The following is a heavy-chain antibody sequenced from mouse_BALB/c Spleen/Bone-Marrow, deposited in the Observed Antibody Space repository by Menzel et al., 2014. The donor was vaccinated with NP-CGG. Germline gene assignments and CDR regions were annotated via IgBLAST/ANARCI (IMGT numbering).Heavy chain of an antibody. D-gene: IGHD2-4*01. Sequence: VQLQQSGAEVVKPGDSVKLSCTASGFNIKDTYMHWVKQRPEQGLEWIGRIDPANGNTKYDPKFQGKTTITADTSSNTAYLQLSSLTSEDTAVYYCARYDYGVYFDYGGQGTTLTVSS. J-gene: IGHJ2*01. CDR1: GFNIKDTY. V-gene: IGHV14-3*02. CDR2: IDPANGNT. CDR3: ARYDYGVYFDY.